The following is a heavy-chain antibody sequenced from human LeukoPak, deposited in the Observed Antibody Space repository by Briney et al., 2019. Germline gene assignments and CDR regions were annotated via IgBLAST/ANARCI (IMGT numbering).Heavy chain of an antibody. D-gene: IGHD1-14*01. J-gene: IGHJ4*02. CDR3: AKPIRGSLLNFDY. V-gene: IGHV3-64*04. CDR2: ISSNGGST. CDR1: GFTFSSYA. Sequence: PGGSLRLSCSASGFTFSSYAMHWVRQAPGKGLEYVSAISSNGGSTYYADSVKGRFTISRDNSKNTLYLQMNSLRAEDTAVYYCAKPIRGSLLNFDYWGQGTLVTVSS.